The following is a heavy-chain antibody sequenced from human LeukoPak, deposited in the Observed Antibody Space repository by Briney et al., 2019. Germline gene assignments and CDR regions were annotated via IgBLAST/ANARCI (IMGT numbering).Heavy chain of an antibody. V-gene: IGHV4-34*01. CDR3: ARGAIVRAAADEDYYGMDV. Sequence: SSETLSLTCAVYGGSFSGYYWSWIRQPPGKGLEWIGEINHSGSTNYNPSLKSRVTISVDTSKNQFSLQLNSVTPEDTAVYYCARGAIVRAAADEDYYGMDVWGQGTTVTVSS. D-gene: IGHD6-13*01. CDR1: GGSFSGYY. J-gene: IGHJ6*02. CDR2: INHSGST.